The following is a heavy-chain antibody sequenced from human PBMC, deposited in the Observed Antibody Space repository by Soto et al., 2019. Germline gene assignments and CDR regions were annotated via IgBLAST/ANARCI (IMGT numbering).Heavy chain of an antibody. V-gene: IGHV3-30*02. D-gene: IGHD6-19*01. CDR2: IWNDGSEK. Sequence: PGGSLRLSCAASGFIFSSYGMHWVRQAPGKGLEWVAVIWNDGSEKYYADSVKGRFTISRDSSKNTVSLEMTSLRAEDTAVYYCAKGGRQWLVTSDFNYWGQGALVTVSS. CDR3: AKGGRQWLVTSDFNY. J-gene: IGHJ4*02. CDR1: GFIFSSYG.